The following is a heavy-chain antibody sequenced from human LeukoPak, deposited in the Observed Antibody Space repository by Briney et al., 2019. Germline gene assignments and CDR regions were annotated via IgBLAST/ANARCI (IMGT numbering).Heavy chain of an antibody. J-gene: IGHJ4*02. CDR1: GFTFSSYA. Sequence: PGGSLRLSCAASGFTFSSYAMHWVRQAPGKGLEYVSAISSNGGNTYYANSVKGRFTISRDNSKDTLYLQMGSLRAEDMAVYYCARNAMARGNHFDYWGQGTLVAVCS. D-gene: IGHD3-10*01. CDR2: ISSNGGNT. V-gene: IGHV3-64*01. CDR3: ARNAMARGNHFDY.